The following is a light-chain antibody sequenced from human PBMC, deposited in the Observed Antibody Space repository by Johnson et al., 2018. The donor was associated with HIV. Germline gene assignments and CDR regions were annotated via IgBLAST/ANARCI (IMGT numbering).Light chain of an antibody. Sequence: SILTQPPSVSAAPGQKVTISCSGSTSSIGNNYVSWYQHLPGTAPKLLIYENNKRPSGIPARFSGSKSGTSATLGITGLQTGDEADYYCGTWVGSLSACVFGTGTKVTVL. CDR3: GTWVGSLSACV. CDR1: TSSIGNNY. V-gene: IGLV1-51*02. J-gene: IGLJ1*01. CDR2: ENN.